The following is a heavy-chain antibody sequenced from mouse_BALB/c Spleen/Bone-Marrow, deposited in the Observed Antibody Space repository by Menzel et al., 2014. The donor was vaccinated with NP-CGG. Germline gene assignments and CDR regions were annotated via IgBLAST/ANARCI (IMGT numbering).Heavy chain of an antibody. Sequence: VQLQQSGAELEKPGASVKLSCTASGFNIKDTYMHWVKERPEQGLEWIGRIDPANGNTKYDPKFQGKATITADTSSNTAYLQLSSLTSEDTAVYYCVYGRDWYFDVWGAGTTVTVSS. D-gene: IGHD1-1*01. CDR2: IDPANGNT. CDR3: VYGRDWYFDV. J-gene: IGHJ1*01. CDR1: GFNIKDTY. V-gene: IGHV14-3*02.